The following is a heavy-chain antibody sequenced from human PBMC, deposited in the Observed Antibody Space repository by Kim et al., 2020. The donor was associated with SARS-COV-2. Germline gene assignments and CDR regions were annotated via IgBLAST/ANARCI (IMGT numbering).Heavy chain of an antibody. D-gene: IGHD3-9*01. CDR2: INPNSGGT. CDR1: GYTFTGYY. CDR3: ARSIETHNPKLRYFDWFSPDRYGMDV. Sequence: ASVKVSCKASGYTFTGYYMHWVRQAPGQGLEWMGWINPNSGGTNYAQKFQGWVTMTRDTSISTAYMELSRLRSDDTAVYYCARSIETHNPKLRYFDWFSPDRYGMDVWGQGTTVTVSS. V-gene: IGHV1-2*04. J-gene: IGHJ6*02.